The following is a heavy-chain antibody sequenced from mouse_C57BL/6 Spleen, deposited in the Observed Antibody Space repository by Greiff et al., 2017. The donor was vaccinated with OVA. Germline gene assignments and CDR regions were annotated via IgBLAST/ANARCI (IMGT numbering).Heavy chain of an antibody. CDR2: ISSGSSTI. J-gene: IGHJ2*01. V-gene: IGHV5-17*01. CDR1: GFTFSDYG. D-gene: IGHD2-5*01. CDR3: ARGSYYSNYDFDD. Sequence: EVQGVESGGGLVKPGGSLKLSCAASGFTFSDYGMHWVRQAPEQGLEWVAYISSGSSTIYYAATLKGRFTISRDNATNTLFLQMTSLRSEDTAMYYCARGSYYSNYDFDDWGQGTTLTVSS.